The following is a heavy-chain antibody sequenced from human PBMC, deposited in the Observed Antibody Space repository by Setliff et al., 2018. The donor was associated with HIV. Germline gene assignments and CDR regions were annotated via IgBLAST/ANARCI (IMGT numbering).Heavy chain of an antibody. J-gene: IGHJ5*02. Sequence: PGESLKISCKTFGYTFATSWIAWVRQKPGKGLEWMGIIYPDDSDTRYSPYFEDHGYISVDKSINIAYLEWKALKAAASAMYYCATYGEGAPTSWFDPWGQGTLVTVSS. CDR3: ATYGEGAPTSWFDP. D-gene: IGHD3-10*01. CDR2: IYPDDSDT. V-gene: IGHV5-51*01. CDR1: GYTFATSW.